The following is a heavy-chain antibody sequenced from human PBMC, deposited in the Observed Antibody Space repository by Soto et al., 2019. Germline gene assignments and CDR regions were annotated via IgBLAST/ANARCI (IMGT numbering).Heavy chain of an antibody. D-gene: IGHD3-22*01. CDR3: ATVPTYYYDRNGYANAFDK. CDR1: GGSINSDDYY. V-gene: IGHV4-30-4*01. Sequence: QVQLQESGPGLVKPSQTLSLTCSVSGGSINSDDYYWSWIRQPPGKGLEWIGYIYYTGSTFHNPSLKSRINISQDTSKNQFSLKLNSVTAADTAVYYCATVPTYYYDRNGYANAFDKWGQGTMVTVSS. J-gene: IGHJ3*02. CDR2: IYYTGST.